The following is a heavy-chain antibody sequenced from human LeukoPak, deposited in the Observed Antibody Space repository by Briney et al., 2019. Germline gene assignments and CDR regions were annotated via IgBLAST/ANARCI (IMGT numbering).Heavy chain of an antibody. V-gene: IGHV3-21*01. CDR2: ISSRSSYI. Sequence: KSGGSLRLSCAASGFTFSSYSMNWVRQAPGKGLEWVSSISSRSSYIYYADSVKGRFTISRDNAKNSLYLQMNSLRAEDTAVYYCARDGEYPRPEFDYWGQGTLVTVSS. CDR1: GFTFSSYS. CDR3: ARDGEYPRPEFDY. J-gene: IGHJ4*02. D-gene: IGHD2/OR15-2a*01.